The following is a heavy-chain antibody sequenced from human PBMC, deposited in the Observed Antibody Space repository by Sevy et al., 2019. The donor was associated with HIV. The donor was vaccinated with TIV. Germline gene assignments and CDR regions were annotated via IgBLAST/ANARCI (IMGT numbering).Heavy chain of an antibody. CDR3: ARRFYDTHGYPQYFFDS. CDR2: IYPDDSDT. Sequence: GKSLKISCKGSGYRFSSYWIGWVRQMPGKGLQWMGIIYPDDSDTRDSPSFQGQVIISADKSISTAYLQWRSLKASDTAMYFCARRFYDTHGYPQYFFDSWGQGTLVTVSS. V-gene: IGHV5-51*01. D-gene: IGHD3-22*01. J-gene: IGHJ4*02. CDR1: GYRFSSYW.